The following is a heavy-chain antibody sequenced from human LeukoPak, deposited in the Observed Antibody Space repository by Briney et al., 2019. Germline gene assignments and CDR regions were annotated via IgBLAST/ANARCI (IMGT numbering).Heavy chain of an antibody. CDR3: AREPSGSGGYDY. CDR1: GFTFSGYY. Sequence: ASVKVSCKASGFTFSGYYMHWVRQAPGQGLEWMAWISPNSGGTNYVQKFQGRVTVTRDTSISTDYMEISGLTSDDTALYYCAREPSGSGGYDYWGQEPWSPSPQ. CDR2: ISPNSGGT. V-gene: IGHV1-2*02. D-gene: IGHD3-10*01. J-gene: IGHJ4*01.